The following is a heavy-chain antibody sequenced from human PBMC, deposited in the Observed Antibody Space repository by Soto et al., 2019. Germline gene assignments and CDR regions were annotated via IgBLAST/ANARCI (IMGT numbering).Heavy chain of an antibody. CDR1: GFTFSSYG. V-gene: IGHV3-30*18. J-gene: IGHJ6*02. CDR3: ANLQWADYGSGSYSKQHYYYYYGMDV. Sequence: GGSLRLSCAASGFTFSSYGMHWVRQAPGKGLEWVAVISYDGSNKYYADSVKGRFTISRDNSKNTLYLQMNSLRAEDTAVYYCANLQWADYGSGSYSKQHYYYYYGMDVWGQGTTVTVSS. D-gene: IGHD3-10*01. CDR2: ISYDGSNK.